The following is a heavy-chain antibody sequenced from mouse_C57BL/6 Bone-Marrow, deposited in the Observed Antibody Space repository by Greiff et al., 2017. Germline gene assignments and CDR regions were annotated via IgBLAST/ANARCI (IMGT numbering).Heavy chain of an antibody. J-gene: IGHJ4*01. CDR1: GFTFSSYA. V-gene: IGHV5-4*01. CDR3: ARDLLLMDY. D-gene: IGHD2-10*01. Sequence: EVMLVESGGGLVKPGGSLKLSCAASGFTFSSYAMSWVRQTPEKRLAWVATISDGGSYTYYPDNVKGRFTISRDNAKNNLYLQMSHLKSEDTAMYYCARDLLLMDYWGQGTSVTVSS. CDR2: ISDGGSYT.